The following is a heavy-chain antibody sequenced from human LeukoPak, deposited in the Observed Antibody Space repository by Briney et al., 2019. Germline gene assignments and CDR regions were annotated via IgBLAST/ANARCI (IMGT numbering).Heavy chain of an antibody. D-gene: IGHD6-13*01. V-gene: IGHV1-18*01. Sequence: ASVKVSCKASGYTFTSYGISWVRQAPGQGLEWMGWISAYNGNTNYAQKLQGRVTMTTDASTSTAYMELRSLRSDDTAVYYCARRIAAAGLNWFDPWGQGTLVTVSS. CDR1: GYTFTSYG. CDR2: ISAYNGNT. J-gene: IGHJ5*02. CDR3: ARRIAAAGLNWFDP.